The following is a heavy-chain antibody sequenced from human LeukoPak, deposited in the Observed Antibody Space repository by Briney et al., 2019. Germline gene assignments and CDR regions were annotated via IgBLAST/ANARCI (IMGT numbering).Heavy chain of an antibody. Sequence: SETLSLTCTVSGGSLSSYYWSWVRQPPGKGLEWIGYIYYSGSTNYNPSLKSRVTISVDTSKTQFSVKLRSVTDADMAVYYCARGHFRSGYSYGYNWFDPWGPGNLVTVSS. CDR3: ARGHFRSGYSYGYNWFDP. CDR1: GGSLSSYY. V-gene: IGHV4-59*01. D-gene: IGHD5-18*01. CDR2: IYYSGST. J-gene: IGHJ5*02.